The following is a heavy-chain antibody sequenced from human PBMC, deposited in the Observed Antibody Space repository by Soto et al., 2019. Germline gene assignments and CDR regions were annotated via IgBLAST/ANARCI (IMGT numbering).Heavy chain of an antibody. J-gene: IGHJ5*02. CDR1: GGSVSSAGYY. CDR2: IYYSGST. CDR3: ARDRAGKYCSGGSCYSLWFDP. V-gene: IGHV4-61*08. Sequence: SETLSLTCAVSGGSVSSAGYYWSWIRQPPGKGLEWIGYIYYSGSTNYNPSLKSRVTISVDTSKNQFSLKLSSVTAADTAVYYCARDRAGKYCSGGSCYSLWFDPWGQGTLVTVSS. D-gene: IGHD2-15*01.